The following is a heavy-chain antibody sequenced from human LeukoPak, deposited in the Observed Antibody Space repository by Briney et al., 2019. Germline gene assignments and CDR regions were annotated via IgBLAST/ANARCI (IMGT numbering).Heavy chain of an antibody. J-gene: IGHJ5*02. CDR1: DYTFTIYG. Sequence: ASVKVSCKASDYTFTIYGISWVRQAPGQGLEWMGWISGFNGATNYAQKFQGRVTMTIDTSTNTTYMDLRTVTSDDTAIYCCARALPGAATAHNWFDPWGQGTLVTVSS. V-gene: IGHV1-18*01. CDR3: ARALPGAATAHNWFDP. CDR2: ISGFNGAT. D-gene: IGHD6-13*01.